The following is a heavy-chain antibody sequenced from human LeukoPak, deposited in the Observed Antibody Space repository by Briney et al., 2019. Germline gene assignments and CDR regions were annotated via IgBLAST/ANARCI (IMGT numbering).Heavy chain of an antibody. J-gene: IGHJ4*02. CDR2: INPNSGDT. V-gene: IGHV1-2*02. CDR1: GYTFTNHP. D-gene: IGHD5-12*01. CDR3: ARERSTAYGNFDY. Sequence: GASVKVSCKASGYTFTNHPMHWVRQAPGQGLEWMGWINPNSGDTNYVQKFQGRVTMTRDPSISTAYMELSGLRADDTAVYYCARERSTAYGNFDYWGQGTQVTVSS.